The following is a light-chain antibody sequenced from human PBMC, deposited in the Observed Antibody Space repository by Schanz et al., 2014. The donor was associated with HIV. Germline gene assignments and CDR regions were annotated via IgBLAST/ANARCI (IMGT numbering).Light chain of an antibody. CDR1: SSDVGGYKY. CDR3: SSYTSSSTLVV. Sequence: QSALTQPPSASGSPGQSVTISCTGTSSDVGGYKYVSWYQQHPGKAPKLMIYEVNQRPSGVPDRFSGSKSDNTASLTVSGLQAEDEADYYCSSYTSSSTLVVFGGGTKLTVL. J-gene: IGLJ2*01. CDR2: EVN. V-gene: IGLV2-8*01.